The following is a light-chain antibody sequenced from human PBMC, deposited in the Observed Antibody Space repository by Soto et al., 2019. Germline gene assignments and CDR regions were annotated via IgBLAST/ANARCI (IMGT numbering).Light chain of an antibody. CDR1: QSLLHSSGNNY. V-gene: IGKV2-28*01. Sequence: DIVTTQSPLSLPVTPGEPASISCSSSQSLLHSSGNNYLDWYVQKPGQSPQLLIYWGSNRASGVPDRFSGSGSGTDFTLKINRVEAEDFGVYYCMQGLQPPVTFGQGTRLEIK. J-gene: IGKJ5*01. CDR2: WGS. CDR3: MQGLQPPVT.